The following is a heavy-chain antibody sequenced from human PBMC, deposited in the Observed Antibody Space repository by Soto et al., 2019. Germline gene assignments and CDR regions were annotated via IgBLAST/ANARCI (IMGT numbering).Heavy chain of an antibody. CDR1: GFTFNNYW. J-gene: IGHJ6*03. Sequence: EVQLVESGGGLVQPGGSLRLSCAASGFTFNNYWLHWVRQAPGKGLVWVSRINGDGSNTNYADSVTGRITISRDNAKNTVYLKMNSLRAEDTAVYYCARGARGLYDMDVWGKGTTVTVSS. CDR2: INGDGSNT. V-gene: IGHV3-74*01. CDR3: ARGARGLYDMDV.